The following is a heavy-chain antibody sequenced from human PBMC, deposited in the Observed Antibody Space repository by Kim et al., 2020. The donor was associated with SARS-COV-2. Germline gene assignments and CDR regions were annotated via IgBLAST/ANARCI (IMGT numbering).Heavy chain of an antibody. CDR3: AGLRVRGVIMSYYYYGMDV. D-gene: IGHD3-10*01. CDR1: GGTFSSYA. Sequence: SVKVSCKASGGTFSSYAISWVRQAPGQGLEWMGGIIPIFGTVNYAQKFQGRVTITADESTSTAYMELSSLRSEDTAGYYCAGLRVRGVIMSYYYYGMDVWGQGTTVTVSS. CDR2: IIPIFGTV. V-gene: IGHV1-69*13. J-gene: IGHJ6*02.